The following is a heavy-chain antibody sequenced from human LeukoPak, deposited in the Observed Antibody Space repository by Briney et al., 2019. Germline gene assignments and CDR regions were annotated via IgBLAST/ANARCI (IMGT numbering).Heavy chain of an antibody. V-gene: IGHV4-34*01. CDR3: ARDLWPINGVVVPAAIIERGDAFDI. Sequence: PSETLSLTCTVSGGSISSYYWSWIRQPPGKGLEWIGEINHSGSTNYNPSLKSRVAISVDTSKNQFSLKLSSVTAADTAVYYCARDLWPINGVVVPAAIIERGDAFDIWGQGTMVTVSS. CDR1: GGSISSYY. D-gene: IGHD2-2*01. CDR2: INHSGST. J-gene: IGHJ3*02.